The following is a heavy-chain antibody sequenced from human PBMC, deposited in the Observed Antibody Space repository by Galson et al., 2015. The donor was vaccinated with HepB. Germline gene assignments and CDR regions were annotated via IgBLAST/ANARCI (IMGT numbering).Heavy chain of an antibody. CDR2: IYSGGST. J-gene: IGHJ5*02. Sequence: SLRLSCAASGFTVSSNYMSWVRQAPGKGLEWVSVIYSGGSTYYADSVKGRFTISRDNSKNTLYLQMNSLRAEDTAVYYCARDPYYGSGSYYNGGWFDPWGQGTLVTVSS. CDR1: GFTVSSNY. D-gene: IGHD3-10*01. CDR3: ARDPYYGSGSYYNGGWFDP. V-gene: IGHV3-66*01.